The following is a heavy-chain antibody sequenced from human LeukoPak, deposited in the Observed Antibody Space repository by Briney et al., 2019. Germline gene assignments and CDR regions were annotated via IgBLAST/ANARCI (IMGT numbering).Heavy chain of an antibody. CDR2: ITGSSGSR. Sequence: GSLRLSCAASGFTFSNHAMSWVRQAPGKGLEWVSAITGSSGSRYYTDSVKGRFTISRDNSNNTLYLQMNSLRAEDTAVYYCAKDPGYTYGYYFDFWGQGTLLTVS. CDR1: GFTFSNHA. D-gene: IGHD5-18*01. J-gene: IGHJ4*02. V-gene: IGHV3-23*01. CDR3: AKDPGYTYGYYFDF.